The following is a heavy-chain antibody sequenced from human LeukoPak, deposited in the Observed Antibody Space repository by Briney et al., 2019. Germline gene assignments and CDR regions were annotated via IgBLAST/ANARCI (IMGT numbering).Heavy chain of an antibody. CDR3: AKDREMATISENFYY. CDR1: GFTFSSYA. CDR2: ISGSGGST. J-gene: IGHJ4*02. Sequence: PGGSLRLSCAASGFTFSSYAMSWVRQAPGKGLEWVSAISGSGGSTYYADSVKGRFTISRDNSKNTLYLQMNSLRAEDTAVYYCAKDREMATISENFYYWGQGTLVTVSS. D-gene: IGHD5-24*01. V-gene: IGHV3-23*01.